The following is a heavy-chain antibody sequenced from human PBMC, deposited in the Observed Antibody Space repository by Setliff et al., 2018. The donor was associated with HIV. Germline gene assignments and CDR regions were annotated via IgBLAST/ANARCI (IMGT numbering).Heavy chain of an antibody. V-gene: IGHV4-59*01. Sequence: PSETLSLTCIVSGASISSDTWSWIRQPPGKGLQWIGFIYNSVTTNYNPSLKSRVTLSFDTSKNNFSLNLNSVTATDTAVYYCARGLKGGGYYFDYWGQGMPVTVSS. CDR1: GASISSDT. D-gene: IGHD1-26*01. CDR3: ARGLKGGGYYFDY. CDR2: IYNSVTT. J-gene: IGHJ4*01.